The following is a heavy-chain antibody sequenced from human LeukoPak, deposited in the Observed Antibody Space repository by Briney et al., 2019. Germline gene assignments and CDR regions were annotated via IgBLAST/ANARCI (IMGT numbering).Heavy chain of an antibody. CDR2: ISWNSDNI. D-gene: IGHD2-2*01. V-gene: IGHV3-9*01. J-gene: IGHJ5*02. CDR3: AKAGCSSTTCYANR. CDR1: GFTFEEYG. Sequence: GGSLRLTCAASGFTFEEYGMHWVRQAPGKGLEWVSAISWNSDNIDYADSVKGRFTISRDNAKNSLYLEMSSLRIEDTAFYYCAKAGCSSTTCYANRWGQGTLVTVSS.